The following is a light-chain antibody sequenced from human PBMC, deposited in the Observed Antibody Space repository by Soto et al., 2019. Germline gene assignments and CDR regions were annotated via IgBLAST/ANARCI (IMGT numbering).Light chain of an antibody. Sequence: EIVMTQSPATLSVSPGERATLSCRASQSVSSNLAWYQQEPGQAPWLLIYGASTRATGIPARFSGSGSGTEFTLTISSLQSEDFAVYYCQHYNNWPRTFGQGTKVEIK. CDR3: QHYNNWPRT. CDR1: QSVSSN. CDR2: GAS. V-gene: IGKV3-15*01. J-gene: IGKJ1*01.